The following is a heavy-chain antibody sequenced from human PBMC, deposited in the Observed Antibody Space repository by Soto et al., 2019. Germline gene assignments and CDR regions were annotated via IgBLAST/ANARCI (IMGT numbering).Heavy chain of an antibody. D-gene: IGHD4-17*01. CDR1: GGSFSGYY. CDR3: ARVGTYGDYDTYYYYMDV. CDR2: INHSGST. Sequence: ASETLSLTCAVYGGSFSGYYWSWIRQPPGKGLEWIGEINHSGSTNYNPSLKSRVTISVDTSKNQFSLKLSSVTAADTAVYYCARVGTYGDYDTYYYYMDVWGKGTTVTVSS. V-gene: IGHV4-34*01. J-gene: IGHJ6*03.